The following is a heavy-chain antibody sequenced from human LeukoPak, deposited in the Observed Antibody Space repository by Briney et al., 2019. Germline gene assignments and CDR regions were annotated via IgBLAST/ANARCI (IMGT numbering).Heavy chain of an antibody. CDR2: IYTSGST. Sequence: SETLSLTCTVSGGSISSYYRSWIRQPAGKGLEWIGRIYTSGSTNYNPSHKSRVTMSVDTYNNQFSLKLSSVTAADTAVYYCARGTTSWGQGTLVTVSS. CDR1: GGSISSYY. V-gene: IGHV4-4*07. CDR3: ARGTTS. D-gene: IGHD2/OR15-2a*01. J-gene: IGHJ5*02.